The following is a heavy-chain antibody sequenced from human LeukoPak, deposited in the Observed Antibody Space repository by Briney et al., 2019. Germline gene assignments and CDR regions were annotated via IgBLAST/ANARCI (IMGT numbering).Heavy chain of an antibody. CDR1: GFTFDDYG. V-gene: IGHV3-20*04. CDR2: INWNGGST. D-gene: IGHD6-13*01. CDR3: ARDRAPGQLASYYYYYMDV. J-gene: IGHJ6*03. Sequence: GGSLRLSCAASGFTFDDYGMSWVRQAPGKGLEWVSGINWNGGSTGYADSVKGRFTISRDNAKNSLYLQMNSLRAEDTALYYCARDRAPGQLASYYYYYMDVWGKGTTVTVSS.